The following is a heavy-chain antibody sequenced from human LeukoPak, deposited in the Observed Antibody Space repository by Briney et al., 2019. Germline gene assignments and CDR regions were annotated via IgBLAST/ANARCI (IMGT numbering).Heavy chain of an antibody. CDR2: IRYDGSNK. CDR3: AKRGGDSSGWNYFDY. D-gene: IGHD6-19*01. V-gene: IGHV3-30*02. Sequence: PGGSLRLSCAASGFTFSSYGMHWVRQAPGKGLEWVAFIRYDGSNKYYADSVKGRFTTSRDNSKNTLYLQMNSLRAEDTAVYYCAKRGGDSSGWNYFDYWGQGTLVTVSS. CDR1: GFTFSSYG. J-gene: IGHJ4*02.